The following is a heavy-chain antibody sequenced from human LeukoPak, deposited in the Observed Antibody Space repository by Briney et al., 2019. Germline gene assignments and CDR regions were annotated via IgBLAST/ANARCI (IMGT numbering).Heavy chain of an antibody. CDR1: GYTFTSYG. J-gene: IGHJ3*02. CDR3: ARDQAVVVGDAFDI. V-gene: IGHV1-18*01. D-gene: IGHD2-2*01. CDR2: ISAYNGNT. Sequence: AAVKVSCKASGYTFTSYGISWVRQAPGQGLEWMGWISAYNGNTNYAQKLQGRVTMTTDTSTSTAYMELRSLISDDTAVYYCARDQAVVVGDAFDIWGQGTMVTVSS.